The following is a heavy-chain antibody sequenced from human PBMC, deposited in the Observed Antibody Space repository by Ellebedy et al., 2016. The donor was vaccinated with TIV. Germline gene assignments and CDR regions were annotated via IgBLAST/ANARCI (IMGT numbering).Heavy chain of an antibody. CDR3: TIDSGGYTLAF. Sequence: GESLKISCAASGFTFNNYAMHWVRQAPGKGLEWVAVISYDGSNKQYANSVKGRSTISRDLSENTLYLQMDSLRPEDTAIYYCTIDSGGYTLAFWGQGTLVTVSS. D-gene: IGHD3-10*01. CDR2: ISYDGSNK. J-gene: IGHJ4*02. V-gene: IGHV3-30*04. CDR1: GFTFNNYA.